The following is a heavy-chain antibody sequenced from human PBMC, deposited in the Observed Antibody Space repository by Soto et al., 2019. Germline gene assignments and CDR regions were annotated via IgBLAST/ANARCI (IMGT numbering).Heavy chain of an antibody. CDR2: IYYSGTT. CDR3: ARQSEYYYASGRAAPLYGMDV. Sequence: SGTLSLTCTVSGGSISSSSSYWGWIRQPPGKGLEWIGNIYYSGTTYNNPSLRSRVTISVDTSKNQFSLRLRSVTAADTAVYYCARQSEYYYASGRAAPLYGMDVWGQGTTVTVSS. D-gene: IGHD3-10*01. CDR1: GGSISSSSSY. V-gene: IGHV4-39*01. J-gene: IGHJ6*02.